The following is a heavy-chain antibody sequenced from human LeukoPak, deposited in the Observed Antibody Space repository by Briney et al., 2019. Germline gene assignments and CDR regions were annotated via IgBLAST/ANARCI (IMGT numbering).Heavy chain of an antibody. CDR3: ARDRQLVHAFDI. Sequence: SEALSLTCAVSGGSISSSNWWSWVRQPPGKGLEWIGEIYHSGSTNYNPSLKSRVTISVDKSKNQFSLKLSSVTAADTAVYYCARDRQLVHAFDIWGQGTMVTVSS. V-gene: IGHV4-4*02. CDR1: GGSISSSNW. J-gene: IGHJ3*02. CDR2: IYHSGST. D-gene: IGHD6-13*01.